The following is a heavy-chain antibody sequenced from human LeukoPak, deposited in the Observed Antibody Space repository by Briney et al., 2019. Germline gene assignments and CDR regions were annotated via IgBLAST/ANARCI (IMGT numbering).Heavy chain of an antibody. CDR2: IDYNGRT. CDR1: GGSITSGTYF. Sequence: PSETLSLTCTVSGGSITSGTYFLNWIRQAPGKGLDWIGYIDYNGRTNYNPSLKSRVTISVGTSKNQFPLKVSSVTATDTAVYYCARGRGWLTDHWGQGTLVTVSS. CDR3: ARGRGWLTDH. D-gene: IGHD6-19*01. V-gene: IGHV4-61*01. J-gene: IGHJ4*02.